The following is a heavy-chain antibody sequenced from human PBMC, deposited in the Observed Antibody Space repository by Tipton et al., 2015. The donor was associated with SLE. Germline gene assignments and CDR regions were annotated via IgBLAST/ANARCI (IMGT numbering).Heavy chain of an antibody. J-gene: IGHJ3*02. Sequence: LRLSCTVSGGSISSHYWSWIRQPPGKGLEWIGSIYYSGSTYYNPSLKSRVTISVDTSKNQFSLKLSSVTAADTAVYYCARHMGRGYSYGTDAFDIWGQGTMVTVSS. D-gene: IGHD5-18*01. CDR2: IYYSGST. CDR1: GGSISSHY. V-gene: IGHV4-39*01. CDR3: ARHMGRGYSYGTDAFDI.